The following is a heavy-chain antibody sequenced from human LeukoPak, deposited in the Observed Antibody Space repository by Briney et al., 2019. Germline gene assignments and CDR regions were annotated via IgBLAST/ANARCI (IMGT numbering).Heavy chain of an antibody. V-gene: IGHV4-61*02. D-gene: IGHD3-22*01. CDR2: IYTSGST. CDR1: GDSISSGSYY. J-gene: IGHJ6*03. CDR3: ARVRVTYYYDSSGPITYYYMVV. Sequence: SETLSLTCTVSGDSISSGSYYWSWIRQPAGKGLEWIGRIYTSGSTNYNASLMGRVTISVDTSKNQFSLKLSSVTATDTAVYYCARVRVTYYYDSSGPITYYYMVVWGKGTTVTVSS.